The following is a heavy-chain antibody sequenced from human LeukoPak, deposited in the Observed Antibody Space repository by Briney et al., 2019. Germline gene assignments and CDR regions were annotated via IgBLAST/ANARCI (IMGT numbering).Heavy chain of an antibody. V-gene: IGHV3-23*01. Sequence: GGSLRLSCAASGFTFSSYVMSWVRQAPGKGLEWVSGISGSGGSTYYADSVKGRFTVSRDNAKNTLYLQMNSLRAEDTAVYYCARATGSYYSLGYWGQGTLVTVSS. D-gene: IGHD1-26*01. CDR1: GFTFSSYV. CDR3: ARATGSYYSLGY. J-gene: IGHJ4*02. CDR2: ISGSGGST.